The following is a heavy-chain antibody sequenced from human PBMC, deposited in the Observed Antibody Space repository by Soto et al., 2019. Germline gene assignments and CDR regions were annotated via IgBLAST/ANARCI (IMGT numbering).Heavy chain of an antibody. V-gene: IGHV1-46*01. CDR1: GYTFTSYY. CDR2: INPSGGST. Sequence: ASVKVSCKASGYTFTSYYMHWVRQAPGQGLEWMGIINPSGGSTSYAQKFQGRVTMTRDTSTSTVYMELSSLRSEDTAVYYCARDWGYCSGGSCLYFDYWGQGTLVTVSS. CDR3: ARDWGYCSGGSCLYFDY. D-gene: IGHD2-15*01. J-gene: IGHJ4*02.